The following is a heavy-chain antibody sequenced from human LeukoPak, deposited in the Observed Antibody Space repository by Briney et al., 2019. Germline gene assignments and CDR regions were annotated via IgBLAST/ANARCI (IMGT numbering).Heavy chain of an antibody. CDR1: GFIFSNYA. D-gene: IGHD4-17*01. CDR3: AKGRGYGDYGSTFEY. V-gene: IGHV3-23*01. Sequence: GSLRLSCAASGFIFSNYAMNWVRQAPGKGLEWVSVISGSGGRTYYIDSVKGRFTISRDNSKNTLCLQMNSLRDDDTAVYYCAKGRGYGDYGSTFEYWGQGTLATVSS. J-gene: IGHJ4*02. CDR2: ISGSGGRT.